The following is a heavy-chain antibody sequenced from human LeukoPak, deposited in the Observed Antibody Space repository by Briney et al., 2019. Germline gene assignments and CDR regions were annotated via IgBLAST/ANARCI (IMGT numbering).Heavy chain of an antibody. J-gene: IGHJ4*02. V-gene: IGHV3-7*01. CDR3: ARELRTFDS. Sequence: GGSLRLSCAASGFTFSSYWMTWVRQAPGKELEWVANIKHNGDELNYVDSVEDRFTISRDNAKNSLYLHMTSLRAEDTAVYYCARELRTFDSWGQGTLVTVSS. CDR1: GFTFSSYW. CDR2: IKHNGDEL. D-gene: IGHD3-16*01.